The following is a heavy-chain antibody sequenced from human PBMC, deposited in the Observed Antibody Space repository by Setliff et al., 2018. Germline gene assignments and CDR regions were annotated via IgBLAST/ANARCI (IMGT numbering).Heavy chain of an antibody. D-gene: IGHD3-22*01. Sequence: SETLSLTCGVSGGSISSSNWWSWVRQPPGKGLEWIGEIYHSGSTNYNPSLKSRVTISVDKSKNQFSLELSSVTAADTAVYYCARVGFEDDSSGSRIYWGQGTLVTVSS. V-gene: IGHV4-4*02. CDR3: ARVGFEDDSSGSRIY. CDR1: GGSISSSNW. CDR2: IYHSGST. J-gene: IGHJ4*02.